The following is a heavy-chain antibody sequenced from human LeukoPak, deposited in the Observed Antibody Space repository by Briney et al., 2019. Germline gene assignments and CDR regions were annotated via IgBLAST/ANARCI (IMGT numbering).Heavy chain of an antibody. J-gene: IGHJ4*02. V-gene: IGHV3-64*01. CDR2: ISSNGGST. CDR3: ARDMGSSWTHYFDY. Sequence: GGSLRPSCAASGFTFSSYAMHWVRQAPGKGLEYVSAISSNGGSTYYANSVKGRFTISRDNSKNTLYLQMGSLRAEDMAVYYCARDMGSSWTHYFDYWGQGTLVTVSS. CDR1: GFTFSSYA. D-gene: IGHD6-13*01.